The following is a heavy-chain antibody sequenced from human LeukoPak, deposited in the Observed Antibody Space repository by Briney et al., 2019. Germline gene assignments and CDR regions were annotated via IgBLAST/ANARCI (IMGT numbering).Heavy chain of an antibody. J-gene: IGHJ5*02. CDR1: GGSISSSSYY. D-gene: IGHD6-13*01. V-gene: IGHV4-39*07. Sequence: SETLSLTCTVSGGSISSSSYYWGWIRQPPGKGLEWIGSIYYSGSTYYNPSLKSRVTISVDTSKNQFSLKLSSVTAADTAVYYCARDLRAAAGTSWFDPWGQGTLVTVSS. CDR2: IYYSGST. CDR3: ARDLRAAAGTSWFDP.